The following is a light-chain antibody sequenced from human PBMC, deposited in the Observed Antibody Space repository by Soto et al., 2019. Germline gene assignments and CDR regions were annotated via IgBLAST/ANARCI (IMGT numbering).Light chain of an antibody. Sequence: QSVLTQPASVSGSPGQSITISCTGTSSDVGGYNYVSWYQQHPGKAPKLMISGVSNRPSGVSNRFSGSKSGNTASLTISGLQPEDEADYYCSSYTTISTYVFGTGTKVTVL. CDR2: GVS. CDR3: SSYTTISTYV. CDR1: SSDVGGYNY. V-gene: IGLV2-14*01. J-gene: IGLJ1*01.